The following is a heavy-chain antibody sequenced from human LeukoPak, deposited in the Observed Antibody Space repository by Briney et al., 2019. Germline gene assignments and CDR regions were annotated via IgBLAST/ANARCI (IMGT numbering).Heavy chain of an antibody. CDR1: GFTFSSYT. D-gene: IGHD4-17*01. Sequence: GGSLRLSCTASGFTFSSYTMSWVRQAPGEGLEWLSAINGRGITYYAGSVKGRFTISRDDSENTLYLQMNSLTVDDTAVYFCAKERQTGDYFTSDYWGQGTLVTVSS. J-gene: IGHJ4*02. CDR2: INGRGIT. V-gene: IGHV3-23*01. CDR3: AKERQTGDYFTSDY.